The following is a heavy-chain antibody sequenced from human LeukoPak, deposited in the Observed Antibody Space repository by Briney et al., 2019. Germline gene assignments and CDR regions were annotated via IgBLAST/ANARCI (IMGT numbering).Heavy chain of an antibody. J-gene: IGHJ3*02. CDR3: ARVKTAMVDDAFDI. D-gene: IGHD5-18*01. V-gene: IGHV3-23*01. CDR1: GFTFGSYA. Sequence: GGSLSLSCAASGFTFGSYAMSWVRQAPGKGMEWVSAISGSGGSTYYADSVRGRFTISRDNSKNTLYLQMNSLRAEDTAVYYCARVKTAMVDDAFDIWGQGTMVTVSS. CDR2: ISGSGGST.